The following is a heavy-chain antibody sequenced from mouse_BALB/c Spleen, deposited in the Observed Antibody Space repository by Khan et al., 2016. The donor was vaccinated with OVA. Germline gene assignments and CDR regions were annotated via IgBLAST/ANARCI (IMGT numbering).Heavy chain of an antibody. CDR2: IFPGNVNS. V-gene: IGHV1S56*01. D-gene: IGHD2-10*02. J-gene: IGHJ3*01. CDR1: GYTFTSYY. Sequence: QVQLQQSGPELVKPGASVRISCKASGYTFTSYYIHWVKQRPGQGLEWIGWIFPGNVNSNYNERFKGKATLTADKSSSTAYMQLSSLTSEESAVYFWARAGYGSFAYWGQGTLVTVSA. CDR3: ARAGYGSFAY.